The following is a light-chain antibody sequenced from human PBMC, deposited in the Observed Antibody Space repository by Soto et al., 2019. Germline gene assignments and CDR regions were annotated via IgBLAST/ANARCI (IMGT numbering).Light chain of an antibody. Sequence: EIVLTQSPGTLSLSPGERATLSCRASQSISGPYLAWYQQKLGQSPRLLIYTASSRATGTPDRFSGSGSGKDFTLTISRLEPEDFAVYYCQQCDSLPRTFGQGTKVELK. J-gene: IGKJ1*01. CDR2: TAS. V-gene: IGKV3-20*01. CDR1: QSISGPY. CDR3: QQCDSLPRT.